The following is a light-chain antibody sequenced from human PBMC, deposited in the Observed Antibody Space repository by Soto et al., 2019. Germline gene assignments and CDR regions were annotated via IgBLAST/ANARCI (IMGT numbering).Light chain of an antibody. CDR2: LSSDGSH. V-gene: IGLV4-69*02. J-gene: IGLJ3*02. Sequence: QSVLTQSPSASASLGASVKLTCTVSSGHSSYAIAWHQQQPEKGPRYLMKLSSDGSHSKGDGIPDRFSGSSSGAERYLTISSLQSEDEADYYCQTWGTGIGVFGGGTKLTVL. CDR1: SGHSSYA. CDR3: QTWGTGIGV.